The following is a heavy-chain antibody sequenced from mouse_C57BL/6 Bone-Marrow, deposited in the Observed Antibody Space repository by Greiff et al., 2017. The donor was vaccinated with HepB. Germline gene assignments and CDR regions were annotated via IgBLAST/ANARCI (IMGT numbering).Heavy chain of an antibody. Sequence: QVQLKQSGAELARPGASVKLSCKASGYTFTSYGISWVKQRTGQGLEWIGEIYPRSGNTYYNEKFKGKATLTADKSSSTAYMELRSLTSEDSAVYFCARGSSYGSSPYYFDYWGQGTTLTVSS. CDR1: GYTFTSYG. CDR3: ARGSSYGSSPYYFDY. V-gene: IGHV1-81*01. J-gene: IGHJ2*01. D-gene: IGHD1-1*01. CDR2: IYPRSGNT.